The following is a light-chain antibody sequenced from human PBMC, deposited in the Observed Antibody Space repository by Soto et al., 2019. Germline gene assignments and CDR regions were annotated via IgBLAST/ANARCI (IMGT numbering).Light chain of an antibody. CDR1: QSINSW. V-gene: IGKV1-5*03. CDR3: PQYDTYSGT. J-gene: IGKJ1*01. Sequence: DIQMTQSPSTLSASVGDRVTITCRASQSINSWLAWYQQKPGRAPKLLIYKASSLESGVPSRFSGTGSGTEFTLTISSLQSDDFATYYCPQYDTYSGTLGQGTKVEIK. CDR2: KAS.